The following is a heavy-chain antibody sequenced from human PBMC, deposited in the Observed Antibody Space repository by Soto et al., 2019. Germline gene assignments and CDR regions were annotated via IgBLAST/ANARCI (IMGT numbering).Heavy chain of an antibody. CDR3: ARDGEGF. CDR2: ISGTGGGT. D-gene: IGHD2-21*01. Sequence: EVQVLESGGGLVQPGGSLRLSCAASEFTFSSYAMSWVRQAPGKGLEWVSGISGTGGGTYYADSVKGRFTISRDNSKNTVYLQMNSLRVEDTAVYYCARDGEGFWGQGTLVTVSS. CDR1: EFTFSSYA. J-gene: IGHJ4*02. V-gene: IGHV3-23*01.